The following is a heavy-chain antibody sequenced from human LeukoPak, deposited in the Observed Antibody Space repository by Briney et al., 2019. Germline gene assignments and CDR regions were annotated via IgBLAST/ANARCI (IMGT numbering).Heavy chain of an antibody. CDR3: ARDIVVVVAASPGGWFDP. CDR2: ISSSSSTI. D-gene: IGHD2-15*01. Sequence: GGSLRLSCAASGFTFSSYSMNRVRQAPGKGLEWVSYISSSSSTIYYADSVKGRFTISRDNAKNSLYLQMNSLRAEDTAVYYCARDIVVVVAASPGGWFDPWGQGTLVTVSS. CDR1: GFTFSSYS. J-gene: IGHJ5*02. V-gene: IGHV3-48*01.